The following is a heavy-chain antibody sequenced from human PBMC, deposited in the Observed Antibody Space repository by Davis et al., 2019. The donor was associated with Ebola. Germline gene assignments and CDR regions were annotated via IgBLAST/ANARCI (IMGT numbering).Heavy chain of an antibody. CDR2: IKQDGSEK. Sequence: GESLKISCAASGFTFSDYYMSWVRQAPGKGLEWVANIKQDGSEKYYVDSVKGRFTISRDNAKNSLYLQMNSLRAEDTAVYYCARDPIVVVPAAITYYYYGMDVWGQGTTVTVSS. V-gene: IGHV3-7*03. CDR1: GFTFSDYY. D-gene: IGHD2-2*01. CDR3: ARDPIVVVPAAITYYYYGMDV. J-gene: IGHJ6*02.